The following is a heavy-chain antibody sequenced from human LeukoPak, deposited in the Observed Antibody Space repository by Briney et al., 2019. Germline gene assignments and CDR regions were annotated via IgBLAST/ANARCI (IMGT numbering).Heavy chain of an antibody. CDR1: GYTFTSYD. V-gene: IGHV1-8*01. Sequence: ASVKVSRKASGYTFTSYDINWVRQATGQGLEWMGWMNPNSGNTGYAQKFQGRVTMTRNTSISTAYMELSSLRSEDTAVYYCARGSYSSSWYHGTGYYYYYGMDVWGQGTTVTVSS. J-gene: IGHJ6*02. CDR2: MNPNSGNT. CDR3: ARGSYSSSWYHGTGYYYYYGMDV. D-gene: IGHD6-13*01.